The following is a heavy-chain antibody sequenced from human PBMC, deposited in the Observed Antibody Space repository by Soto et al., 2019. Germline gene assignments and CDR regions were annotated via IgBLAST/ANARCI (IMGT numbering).Heavy chain of an antibody. D-gene: IGHD1-26*01. V-gene: IGHV4-31*03. CDR1: NASITSSGYY. J-gene: IGHJ4*02. CDR3: ARMSGTYYVPDY. CDR2: IYHSGST. Sequence: QVQLQELGPRLVEASQTLSLTCTVSNASITSSGYYWSWVRQPPGKRLEWIGYIYHSGSTFYSPSLQGRLTMSVDTSKNQFSLTLRSVTAADTAVYHCARMSGTYYVPDYWGQGTLVTVSS.